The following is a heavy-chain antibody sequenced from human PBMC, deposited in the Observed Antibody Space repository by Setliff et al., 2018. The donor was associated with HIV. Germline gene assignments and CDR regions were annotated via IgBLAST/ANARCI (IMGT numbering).Heavy chain of an antibody. CDR3: ARDRHSSGLGSYGP. Sequence: ETLSLTCTISGGSFGVYRWSWIRQSAGRGLEWNGRIDSSGTTDYKPSLKGRVAISVDTSRNQFSLRVTSVTAADTAVYFCARDRHSSGLGSYGPWGPGILVTVSS. J-gene: IGHJ5*02. CDR1: GGSFGVYR. D-gene: IGHD3-10*01. CDR2: IDSSGTT. V-gene: IGHV4-4*07.